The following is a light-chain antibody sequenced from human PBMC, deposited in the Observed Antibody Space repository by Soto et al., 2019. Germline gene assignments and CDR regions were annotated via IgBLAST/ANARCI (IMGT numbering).Light chain of an antibody. V-gene: IGLV2-14*03. J-gene: IGLJ1*01. Sequence: QSALTQPASISGSLGQSITISCTGTRNDVGDYDYVSWYQQHPGKAPKLLIYDVTNRPSGVSTRFSGSKSVNTASLTISGLQTEDGADYYCISYTNRPIPYIFGTGTKVTVL. CDR1: RNDVGDYDY. CDR2: DVT. CDR3: ISYTNRPIPYI.